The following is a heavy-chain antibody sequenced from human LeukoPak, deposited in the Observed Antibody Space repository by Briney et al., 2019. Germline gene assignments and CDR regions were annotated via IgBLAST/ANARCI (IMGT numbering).Heavy chain of an antibody. Sequence: SVKVSCKASGGTFSSYAISWVRQAPGQGLEWMGRIIPILGIANYAQKFQGRVTITADKSTSTAYMELSSLRSEDTAVYYCARVVPLAYYYYGMDVWGQGTTVTVSS. J-gene: IGHJ6*02. CDR1: GGTFSSYA. CDR3: ARVVPLAYYYYGMDV. D-gene: IGHD6-6*01. CDR2: IIPILGIA. V-gene: IGHV1-69*04.